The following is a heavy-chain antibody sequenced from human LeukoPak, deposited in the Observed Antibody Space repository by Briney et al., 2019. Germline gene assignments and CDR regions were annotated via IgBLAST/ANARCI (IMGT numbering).Heavy chain of an antibody. J-gene: IGHJ4*02. CDR1: GFTFSGSA. D-gene: IGHD4-17*01. V-gene: IGHV3-73*01. Sequence: GGSLRLSCAASGFTFSGSAMHWVRQASGKGLEWVGRIRSKANSYATAYAASVKGRFTISRDDSKNTAYLQMNGLKTEDTAVYYCTRRSGDYRTDYWGQGTLVTVSS. CDR3: TRRSGDYRTDY. CDR2: IRSKANSYAT.